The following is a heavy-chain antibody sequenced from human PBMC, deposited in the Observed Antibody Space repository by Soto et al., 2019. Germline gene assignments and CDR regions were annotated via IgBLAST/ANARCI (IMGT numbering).Heavy chain of an antibody. V-gene: IGHV3-33*01. CDR1: GFTFSSYG. Sequence: QVQLVESGGGVVQPGRSLRLSCAASGFTFSSYGMHWVRQAPGKGLEWVAVIWYDGSNKYYADSVKGRFTISRDNSKNTLYLQMNSLRAEDTAVYYCARAFLSPPRDPRYYYGMAVWGQGTTVTVSS. J-gene: IGHJ6*02. CDR3: ARAFLSPPRDPRYYYGMAV. CDR2: IWYDGSNK.